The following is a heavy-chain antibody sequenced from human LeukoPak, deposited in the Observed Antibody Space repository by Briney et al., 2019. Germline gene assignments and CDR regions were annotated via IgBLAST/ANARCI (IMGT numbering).Heavy chain of an antibody. Sequence: PSETLSLTCTVSGYSISSGYYWGWIRPPPGKGLEWIGSIYYSGSTYYNPSLKSRVTISVDTSKNQFSLKLSSVTAADTAVYYCAREGLAAGVPAFDIWGQGTMVTVSS. J-gene: IGHJ3*02. CDR3: AREGLAAGVPAFDI. CDR1: GYSISSGYY. V-gene: IGHV4-38-2*02. D-gene: IGHD6-13*01. CDR2: IYYSGST.